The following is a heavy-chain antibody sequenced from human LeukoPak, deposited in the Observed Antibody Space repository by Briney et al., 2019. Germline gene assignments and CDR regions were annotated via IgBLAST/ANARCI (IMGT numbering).Heavy chain of an antibody. V-gene: IGHV1-2*02. Sequence: ASVKVSCEASGYTFRAYYMRWVRQDPGQGLEWMGWINPNSGGTNYAQKFQGRVTMTRDRSISTAYMELSRLRSDDTAVYYCARLWLRFGFDYWGQGTLVTVSS. CDR1: GYTFRAYY. CDR3: ARLWLRFGFDY. J-gene: IGHJ4*02. CDR2: INPNSGGT. D-gene: IGHD5-12*01.